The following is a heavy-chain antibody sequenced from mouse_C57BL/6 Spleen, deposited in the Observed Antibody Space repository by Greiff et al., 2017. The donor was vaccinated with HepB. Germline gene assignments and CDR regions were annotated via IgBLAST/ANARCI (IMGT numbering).Heavy chain of an antibody. D-gene: IGHD2-3*01. Sequence: EVKVEESGGGLVKPGGSLKLSCAASGFTFSSYAMSWVRQTPEKRLEWVATISDGGSYTYYPDNVKGRFTISRDNAKNNLYLQMSHLKSEDKAMYYCARDPYDGYSWFAYWGQGTLVTVSA. CDR3: ARDPYDGYSWFAY. V-gene: IGHV5-4*01. J-gene: IGHJ3*01. CDR1: GFTFSSYA. CDR2: ISDGGSYT.